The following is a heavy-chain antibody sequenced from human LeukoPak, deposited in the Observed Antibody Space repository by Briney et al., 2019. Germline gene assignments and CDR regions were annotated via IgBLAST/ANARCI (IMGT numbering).Heavy chain of an antibody. D-gene: IGHD4-23*01. Sequence: ASVKVSCKASGGTFSSYAISWVRQAPGQGLEWMGRIIPIFGIANYAQKFQGRVTITADKSTSTAYMELSSLRSEDTAVYYCARYGGNSAYYYYGMDVRGQGTTVTVSS. CDR3: ARYGGNSAYYYYGMDV. CDR2: IIPIFGIA. J-gene: IGHJ6*02. V-gene: IGHV1-69*04. CDR1: GGTFSSYA.